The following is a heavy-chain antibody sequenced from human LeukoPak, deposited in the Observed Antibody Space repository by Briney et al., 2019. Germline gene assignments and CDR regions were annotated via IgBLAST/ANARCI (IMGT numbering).Heavy chain of an antibody. Sequence: PGGSLRLSCAASGFTFSSYWMHWVRQAPGKGLVLVSRISSDGSSTSYADSVKGRFTIFRDNAKNTLYLQMNSLGAEDTAVYYCARALPPSVNTPWKWGQGTQVTVSS. V-gene: IGHV3-74*01. CDR2: ISSDGSST. D-gene: IGHD1-1*01. CDR1: GFTFSSYW. CDR3: ARALPPSVNTPWK. J-gene: IGHJ4*02.